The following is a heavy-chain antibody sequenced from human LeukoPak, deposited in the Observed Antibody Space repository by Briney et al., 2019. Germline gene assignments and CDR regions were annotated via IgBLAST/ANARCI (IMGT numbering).Heavy chain of an antibody. J-gene: IGHJ4*02. V-gene: IGHV3-74*01. Sequence: PGGSLRLSCAASGFTFSSYWMHWVRQAPGKGLVWVSRIDSDGTSTAYADSVKGRFTISRGNAKNTLYLQMNNLRAEDTAVYYCARDWGWYIDYWGQGTLVTVSS. D-gene: IGHD2-15*01. CDR3: ARDWGWYIDY. CDR1: GFTFSSYW. CDR2: IDSDGTST.